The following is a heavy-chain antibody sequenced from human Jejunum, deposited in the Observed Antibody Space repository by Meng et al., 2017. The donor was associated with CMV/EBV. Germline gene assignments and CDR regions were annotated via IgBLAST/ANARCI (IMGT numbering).Heavy chain of an antibody. CDR3: ALGLYISSWYFDL. V-gene: IGHV1-69-2*01. CDR2: VDPEDGET. CDR1: GNTYTDHY. Sequence: CKISGNTYTDHYIHWIKEAPGKGLEWMGLVDPEDGETRYADKSQGRVTISAATSTKTIYVDLRSLRSEATAVYFCALGLYISSWYFDLWGRGTLVTVSS. J-gene: IGHJ2*01. D-gene: IGHD3/OR15-3a*01.